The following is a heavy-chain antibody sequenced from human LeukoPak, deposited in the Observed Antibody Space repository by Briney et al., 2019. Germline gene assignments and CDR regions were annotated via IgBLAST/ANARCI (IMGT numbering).Heavy chain of an antibody. D-gene: IGHD3-3*01. Sequence: PSETLSLTCAVYGGSFSGYYWSWIRQPPGKGLEWIGEINHSGSTNYNPSLKSRVTISVDTSKNQFSLKLSSVTAADTVVYYCARTLRTIFGVVTPVWFDPWGQGTLVTVSS. J-gene: IGHJ5*02. CDR1: GGSFSGYY. CDR2: INHSGST. V-gene: IGHV4-34*01. CDR3: ARTLRTIFGVVTPVWFDP.